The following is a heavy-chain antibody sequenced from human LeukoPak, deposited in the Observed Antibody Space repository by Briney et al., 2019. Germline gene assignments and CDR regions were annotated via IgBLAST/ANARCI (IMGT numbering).Heavy chain of an antibody. CDR1: GSTFTSYY. V-gene: IGHV1-46*01. J-gene: IGHJ4*02. CDR3: ARDPDSGSYPGYYFDY. Sequence: ASVKVSGEAAGSTFTSYYVHWVRQAPGQGLECMGIINSSGGSSSYAQKFQGRVTMTRDTSTSTVYMELSSLRSEDTAVYYCARDPDSGSYPGYYFDYWGQGTLVTVSS. CDR2: INSSGGSS. D-gene: IGHD1-26*01.